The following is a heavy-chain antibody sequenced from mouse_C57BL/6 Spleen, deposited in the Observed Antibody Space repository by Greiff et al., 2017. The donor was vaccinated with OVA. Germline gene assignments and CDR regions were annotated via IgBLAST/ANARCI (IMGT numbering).Heavy chain of an antibody. CDR3: ARGSTVPHAMDY. J-gene: IGHJ4*01. V-gene: IGHV1-69*01. CDR2: IDPSDSYT. Sequence: VQLQQPGAELVMPGASVKLSCKASGYTFTSYWMHWVKLRPGQGLEWIGEIDPSDSYTNYNQKFKGKSTLTVDKSSSTAYMQLSSLTSEDSAVYYCARGSTVPHAMDYWGQGTSVTVSS. D-gene: IGHD1-1*01. CDR1: GYTFTSYW.